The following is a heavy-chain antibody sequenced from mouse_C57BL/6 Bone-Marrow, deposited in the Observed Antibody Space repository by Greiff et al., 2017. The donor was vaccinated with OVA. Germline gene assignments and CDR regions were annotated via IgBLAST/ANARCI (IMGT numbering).Heavy chain of an antibody. CDR1: GFTFSSYA. CDR3: ARDTTVVAKGFAY. Sequence: EVKLMESGGGLVKPGGSLKLSCAASGFTFSSYAMSWVRQTPEKRLEWVATISDGGSYTYYPDNVKGRFTISRDNAKNNLYLQMSHLKSEDTAMYYWARDTTVVAKGFAYWGQGTLVTVSA. D-gene: IGHD1-1*01. V-gene: IGHV5-4*01. CDR2: ISDGGSYT. J-gene: IGHJ3*01.